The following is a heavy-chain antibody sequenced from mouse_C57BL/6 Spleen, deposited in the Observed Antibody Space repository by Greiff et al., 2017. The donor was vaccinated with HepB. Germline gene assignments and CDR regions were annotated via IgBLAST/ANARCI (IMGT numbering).Heavy chain of an antibody. CDR3: ARQGISDGPFAY. D-gene: IGHD2-3*01. CDR2: INPGSGGT. V-gene: IGHV1-54*01. J-gene: IGHJ3*01. Sequence: QVQLKQSGAELVRPGTSVKVSCKASGYAFTNYLIEWVKQRPGQGLEWIGVINPGSGGTNYNEKFKGKATLTADKSSSTAYMQLSSLTSEDSAVYFCARQGISDGPFAYWGQGTLVTVSA. CDR1: GYAFTNYL.